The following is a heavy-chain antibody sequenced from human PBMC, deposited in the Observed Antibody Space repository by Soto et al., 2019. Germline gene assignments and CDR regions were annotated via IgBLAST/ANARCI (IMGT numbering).Heavy chain of an antibody. J-gene: IGHJ6*03. V-gene: IGHV4-34*01. CDR3: ARGGRRQALPYYYGSGSYSDYYYYYYMDV. D-gene: IGHD3-10*01. CDR1: GGSFSGYY. CDR2: INHSGST. Sequence: QVQLQQWGAGLLKPSETLSLTCAVYGGSFSGYYWSWIRQPPGKGLEWIGEINHSGSTNYNPSLKSRVTISVDTSKNQFSLKLSSVTAADTAVYYCARGGRRQALPYYYGSGSYSDYYYYYYMDVWGKGTTVTVSS.